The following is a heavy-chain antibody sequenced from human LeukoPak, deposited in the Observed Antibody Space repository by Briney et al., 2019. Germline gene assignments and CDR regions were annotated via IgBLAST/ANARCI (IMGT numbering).Heavy chain of an antibody. J-gene: IGHJ5*02. CDR3: AISNYGSGSYYT. D-gene: IGHD3-10*01. CDR1: GGSLSNYY. Sequence: SETLSLTCIVSGGSLSNYYWSWIRQPPGKGLEWIGFIYYSGSTNYNPSLKSRVTISIDTSKKQFSLKLSSVTAADTAVYYCAISNYGSGSYYTWGQGTLVTVSS. V-gene: IGHV4-59*01. CDR2: IYYSGST.